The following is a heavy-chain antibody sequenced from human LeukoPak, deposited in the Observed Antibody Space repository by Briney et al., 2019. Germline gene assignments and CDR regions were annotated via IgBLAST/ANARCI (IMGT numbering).Heavy chain of an antibody. V-gene: IGHV4-59*01. CDR3: ARGGTTDAFDI. D-gene: IGHD2-2*01. CDR2: IYYSGST. Sequence: SETLSLTCTVTGGSISSYYWSWIRQPPGKGLEWIGYIYYSGSTNYNPSLKSRVTISVDTSKNQFSLKLSSVTAADTAVYYCARGGTTDAFDIWGQGTMVTVSS. J-gene: IGHJ3*02. CDR1: GGSISSYY.